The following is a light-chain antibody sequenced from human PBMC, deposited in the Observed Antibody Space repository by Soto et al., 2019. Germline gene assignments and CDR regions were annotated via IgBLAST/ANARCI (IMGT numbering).Light chain of an antibody. Sequence: QPVLTLSPSASASLGASVKLTCTLSSGYSTYAIAWHQQQSEKGPRFLMKINYDGTHSKGDGFFDRFSGSSSGAERHLTISSLQSEDEADYYCQSLGTGIQVFGGGTQLTVL. J-gene: IGLJ3*02. CDR1: SGYSTYA. CDR2: INYDGTH. V-gene: IGLV4-69*01. CDR3: QSLGTGIQV.